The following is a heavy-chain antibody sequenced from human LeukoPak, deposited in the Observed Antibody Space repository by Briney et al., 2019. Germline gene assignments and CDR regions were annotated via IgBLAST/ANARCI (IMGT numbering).Heavy chain of an antibody. CDR3: ARRFAAQLAFVDV. J-gene: IGHJ6*04. CDR2: ISPSGGIT. CDR1: GFTFSSHG. V-gene: IGHV3-23*01. D-gene: IGHD3-3*02. Sequence: PGGSLRLSCAASGFTFSSHGMNWVRQAPGKGLEWVSGISPSGGITYYTDSVKGRFTISRDNSKNTQSLQMNSLRAEDTAVYYCARRFAAQLAFVDVWGKGTTVTISS.